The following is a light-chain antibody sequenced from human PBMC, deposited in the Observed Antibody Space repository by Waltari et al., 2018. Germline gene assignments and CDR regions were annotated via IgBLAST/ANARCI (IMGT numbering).Light chain of an antibody. V-gene: IGLV6-57*02. J-gene: IGLJ2*01. CDR1: SGSIDTNY. CDR3: QSSDSSTGVV. CDR2: DDN. Sequence: KFMLTQPHSVSESPGKTVTISCTGSSGSIDTNYVQWYQQRPGSAPRTVIYDDNQRPSVVPDRFSGSIDSSSNSASLTISGLKTEDEADYYCQSSDSSTGVVFGGGTKLTVL.